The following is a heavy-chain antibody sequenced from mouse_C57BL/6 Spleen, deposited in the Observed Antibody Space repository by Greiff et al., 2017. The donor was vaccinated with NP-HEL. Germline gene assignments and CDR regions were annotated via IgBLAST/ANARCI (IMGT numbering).Heavy chain of an antibody. CDR1: GFTFSSYT. Sequence: EVMLVESGGGLVKPGGSLKLSCAASGFTFSSYTMSWVRQTPEKRLEWVATISGGGGNTYYPDSVKGRFTISRDNAKNTLYLQMSSLRSEDTALYYCARHLTGAFAYWGQGTLVTVSA. J-gene: IGHJ3*01. CDR3: ARHLTGAFAY. D-gene: IGHD4-1*01. CDR2: ISGGGGNT. V-gene: IGHV5-9*01.